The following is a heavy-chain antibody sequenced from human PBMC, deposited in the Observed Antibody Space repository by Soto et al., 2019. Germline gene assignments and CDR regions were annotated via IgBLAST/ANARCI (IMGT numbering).Heavy chain of an antibody. Sequence: QVQIQESGPGLVKPSGTLSLACSVSSVSVSGSYWCAWVRQPPGKGLEWIGEIDHSGHTNYNPSLKSRVTMSLDNSKNQFSLNLRSVTAAATAVYYCARSNWNYVRTLDYWGQGTQVIVSS. V-gene: IGHV4-4*02. D-gene: IGHD1-7*01. CDR1: SVSVSGSYW. CDR2: IDHSGHT. CDR3: ARSNWNYVRTLDY. J-gene: IGHJ4*02.